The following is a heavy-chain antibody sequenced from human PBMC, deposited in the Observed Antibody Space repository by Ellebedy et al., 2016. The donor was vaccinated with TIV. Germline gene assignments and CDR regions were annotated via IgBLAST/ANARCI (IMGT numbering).Heavy chain of an antibody. CDR2: ISNDASDR. CDR3: ARDYGLDS. V-gene: IGHV3-30*03. CDR1: GFIFSNYD. D-gene: IGHD3-10*01. J-gene: IGHJ5*01. Sequence: GESLKISCAASGFIFSNYDMHWVRQAPGKGLEWVAVISNDASDRYYTDSVKGRFIISRDNSKNTLYLQMNSLRVEDTAVYYCARDYGLDSWGQGTLVTVSS.